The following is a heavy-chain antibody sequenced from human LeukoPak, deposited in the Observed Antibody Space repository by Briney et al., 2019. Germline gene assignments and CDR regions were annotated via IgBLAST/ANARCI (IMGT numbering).Heavy chain of an antibody. CDR3: AGLVAAAGYNYFDY. Sequence: SETLSLTCAVSGGSFSGFYWNWIRQPPGKGLEWIGEINHSGSTNYNPSLKSRVTISVDTSKNQFSLKLSSVTAADTAVYYCAGLVAAAGYNYFDYWGQGTLVTVSS. CDR2: INHSGST. D-gene: IGHD6-13*01. J-gene: IGHJ4*02. CDR1: GGSFSGFY. V-gene: IGHV4-34*01.